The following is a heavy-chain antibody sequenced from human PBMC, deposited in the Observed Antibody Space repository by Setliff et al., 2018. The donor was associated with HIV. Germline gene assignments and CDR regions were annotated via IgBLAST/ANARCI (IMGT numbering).Heavy chain of an antibody. CDR2: IYYSGST. J-gene: IGHJ4*02. Sequence: SETLSLTCTVSGGSISSGSYYWGWIRQPPGKGLEWIGSIYYSGSTSYNPSLKSRVTIAVDTSKNQFSLKLSFVTAADTAVYYCAMVIGWNDAGDYWGRGTLVTVSS. V-gene: IGHV4-39*07. CDR3: AMVIGWNDAGDY. D-gene: IGHD1-1*01. CDR1: GGSISSGSYY.